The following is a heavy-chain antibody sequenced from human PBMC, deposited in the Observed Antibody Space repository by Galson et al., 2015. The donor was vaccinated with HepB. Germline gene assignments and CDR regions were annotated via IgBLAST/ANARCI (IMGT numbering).Heavy chain of an antibody. CDR1: GFTFSSYG. J-gene: IGHJ6*02. V-gene: IGHV3-30*18. CDR3: AKDLDVDAYYYYYGMDV. CDR2: ISYDGSNK. Sequence: SLRLSCAASGFTFSSYGMHWVRQAPGKGLEWVAVISYDGSNKYYADSVKGRFTISRDNSKNTLYLQMNSLRAEDTAVYYCAKDLDVDAYYYYYGMDVWGQGTTVTVSS. D-gene: IGHD3/OR15-3a*01.